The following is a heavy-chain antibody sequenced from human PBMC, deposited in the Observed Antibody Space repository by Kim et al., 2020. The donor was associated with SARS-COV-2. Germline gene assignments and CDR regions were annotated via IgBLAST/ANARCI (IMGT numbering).Heavy chain of an antibody. CDR3: ARDYLYYYDSSGYYPNDAFDI. Sequence: GGSLRLSCAASGFTFSSYGMHWVRQAPGKGLEWVALIWYDGSNKYYADSVKGRFTISRDNSKNTLYLQMNSLRAEDTAVYYCARDYLYYYDSSGYYPNDAFDIWGQGTMVTVSS. D-gene: IGHD3-22*01. V-gene: IGHV3-33*01. J-gene: IGHJ3*02. CDR2: IWYDGSNK. CDR1: GFTFSSYG.